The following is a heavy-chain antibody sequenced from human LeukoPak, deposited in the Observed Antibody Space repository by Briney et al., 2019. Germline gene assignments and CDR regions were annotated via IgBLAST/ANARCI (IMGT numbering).Heavy chain of an antibody. Sequence: GGSLRLSCAASGFTFSSYWMTCVRQGPGKGLEWVANIKRDGSEDKYVACVKCQFTISRDSAKNSVFLQMSSLCAKVRAVYYCARDADYYDSSGYYDAFDIWGQGTMVTVSS. V-gene: IGHV3-7*01. D-gene: IGHD3-22*01. J-gene: IGHJ3*02. CDR3: ARDADYYDSSGYYDAFDI. CDR2: IKRDGSED. CDR1: GFTFSSYW.